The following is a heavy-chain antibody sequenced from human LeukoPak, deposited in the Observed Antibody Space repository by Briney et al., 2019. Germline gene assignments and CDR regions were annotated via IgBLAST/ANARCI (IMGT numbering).Heavy chain of an antibody. CDR2: ISSSGTTI. CDR3: ARFGRYFDWLFGDY. D-gene: IGHD3-9*01. CDR1: GFTFSDYY. Sequence: PGGSVRLSCAASGFTFSDYYMSWIRQAPGKGLEWVSYISSSGTTIYYADSVKGRFTISRDNAKNSLYLQMNSLRAEDTAVYYCARFGRYFDWLFGDYWGQGTLVTVSS. V-gene: IGHV3-11*04. J-gene: IGHJ4*02.